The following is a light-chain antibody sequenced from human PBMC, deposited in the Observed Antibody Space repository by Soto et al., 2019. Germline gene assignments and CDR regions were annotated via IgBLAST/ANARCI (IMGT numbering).Light chain of an antibody. Sequence: QYVLRQPPSVSGAPGQRVSSSCTGSTSNIGAPYDVHWYQHLPGTAPKLLIYGDNNRPSGVPDRFSGSKSGTSASLAITRLQAEDEADYYCQSYDISLHNYVFGTGTKVTVL. V-gene: IGLV1-40*01. CDR3: QSYDISLHNYV. J-gene: IGLJ1*01. CDR2: GDN. CDR1: TSNIGAPYD.